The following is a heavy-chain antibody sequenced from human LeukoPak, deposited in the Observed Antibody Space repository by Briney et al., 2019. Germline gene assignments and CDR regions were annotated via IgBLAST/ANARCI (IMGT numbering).Heavy chain of an antibody. J-gene: IGHJ6*03. CDR2: ISGSGGST. Sequence: GGSLRLSCAASGFTFSSYAMSWVRQAPGKGLEWVSAISGSGGSTYYADSVKGRFTISRDNSKNTLYLQMNSLRAEDTAVYYCATHPGYCSSTSCPYYYYYYMDVWGKGTTATVSS. D-gene: IGHD2-2*01. V-gene: IGHV3-23*01. CDR1: GFTFSSYA. CDR3: ATHPGYCSSTSCPYYYYYYMDV.